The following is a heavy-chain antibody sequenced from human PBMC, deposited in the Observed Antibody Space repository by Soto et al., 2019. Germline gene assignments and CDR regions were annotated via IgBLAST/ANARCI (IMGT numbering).Heavy chain of an antibody. J-gene: IGHJ6*02. Sequence: QVQLVQSGAEVKKPGASVKVSCKASGYTFTSYDINWVRQATGQGLEWMRWMNPNSANTGYAQKSXXRVTMTTTTSISTAYMELSSLRSEDTAVYYCASEGVRGMAVWGQGTTVTVSS. CDR3: ASEGVRGMAV. CDR1: GYTFTSYD. D-gene: IGHD3-16*01. V-gene: IGHV1-8*01. CDR2: MNPNSANT.